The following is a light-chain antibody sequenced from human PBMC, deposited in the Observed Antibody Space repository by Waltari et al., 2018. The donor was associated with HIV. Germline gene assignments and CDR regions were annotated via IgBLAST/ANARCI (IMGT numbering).Light chain of an antibody. V-gene: IGLV1-44*01. CDR3: AAWDDSLNGVV. Sequence: QSVLTQPPSASGTPGQRVTIPLSGSSSNIGSNTVNWYQHLPGTAPKLLIYSNHQRPSGVPDRFSGSKSGTSASLAISGLQSEDEADYYCAAWDDSLNGVVFGGGTKLTVL. CDR1: SSNIGSNT. J-gene: IGLJ2*01. CDR2: SNH.